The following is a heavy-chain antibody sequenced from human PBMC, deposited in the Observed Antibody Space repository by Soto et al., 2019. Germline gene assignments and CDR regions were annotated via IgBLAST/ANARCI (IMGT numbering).Heavy chain of an antibody. J-gene: IGHJ4*02. D-gene: IGHD6-25*01. CDR2: VYYSGST. Sequence: QVQLQESGPGLVKSSETLSLTCTVSGGSVSSGSYYWSWIRQPPGKGLECIGDVYYSGSTNYNPSHDSRVTISVYTSKNQSSLKLSTGTAADTAVYYCARVSSGWGLVSYFDYWGQGTLVTVSS. CDR1: GGSVSSGSYY. CDR3: ARVSSGWGLVSYFDY. V-gene: IGHV4-61*01.